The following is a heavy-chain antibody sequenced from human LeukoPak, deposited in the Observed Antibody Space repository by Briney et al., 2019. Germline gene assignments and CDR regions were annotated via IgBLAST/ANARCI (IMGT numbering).Heavy chain of an antibody. CDR3: TTRDIVAEY. J-gene: IGHJ4*02. CDR1: GFTFSGSA. D-gene: IGHD5-12*01. Sequence: GGSLRLSCAASGFTFSGSAMHRVRQASGKGLEWVGRIRSKANSYATAYAASVKGRFTISRDDSKNTAYLQMNSLKTEDTAVYYCTTRDIVAEYWGQGTLVTVSS. V-gene: IGHV3-73*01. CDR2: IRSKANSYAT.